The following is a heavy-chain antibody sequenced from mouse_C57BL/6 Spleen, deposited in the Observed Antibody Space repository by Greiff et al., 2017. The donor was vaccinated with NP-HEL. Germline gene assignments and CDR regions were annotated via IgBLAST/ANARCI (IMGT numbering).Heavy chain of an antibody. J-gene: IGHJ4*01. CDR1: GFTFSDYG. Sequence: EVQLVESGGGLVKPGGSLKLSCAASGFTFSDYGMHWVRQAPEKGLEWVAYISSGSSTIYYADTVKDRFTISRDNAKNTLFLQMTSLRSEDTAMYYCARPGITTNYYAMDDWGQGTSVTVSS. D-gene: IGHD2-4*01. CDR2: ISSGSSTI. CDR3: ARPGITTNYYAMDD. V-gene: IGHV5-17*01.